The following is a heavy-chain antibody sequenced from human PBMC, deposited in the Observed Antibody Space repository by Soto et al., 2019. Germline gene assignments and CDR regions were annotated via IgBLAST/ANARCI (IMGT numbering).Heavy chain of an antibody. CDR2: INPNSGGT. D-gene: IGHD6-13*01. CDR1: GYTFTGYY. V-gene: IGHV1-2*04. CDR3: ARSRAVGQQPPFDAFDI. J-gene: IGHJ3*02. Sequence: ASVKVSCKASGYTFTGYYMHWVRQAPGQGLEWMGWINPNSGGTNYAQKFQGWVTMTRDTSISTAYMELSRLRSDDTAVYYCARSRAVGQQPPFDAFDIWGQGTMVTVSS.